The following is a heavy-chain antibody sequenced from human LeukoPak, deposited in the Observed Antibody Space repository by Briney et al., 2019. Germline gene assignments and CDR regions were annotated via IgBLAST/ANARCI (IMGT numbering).Heavy chain of an antibody. D-gene: IGHD3-9*01. CDR3: ARDMAGYYNYYYYGMDV. Sequence: ASVNLSCKASGYTFTTYGINWVRQAPGQGLEWRVWISVYNGNTNYAENLQDRVTMTTDTSTSTAYMELRSLRSDDTAVYYCARDMAGYYNYYYYGMDVWGQGTTVTVSS. CDR2: ISVYNGNT. CDR1: GYTFTTYG. J-gene: IGHJ6*02. V-gene: IGHV1-18*01.